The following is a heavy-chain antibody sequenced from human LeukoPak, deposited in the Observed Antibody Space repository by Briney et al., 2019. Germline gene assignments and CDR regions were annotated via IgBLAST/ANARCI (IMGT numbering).Heavy chain of an antibody. CDR2: INPNSGGT. Sequence: VASVKVSCKASGYTFTGYYMHWVRQAPGQGLEWMGRINPNSGGTNYAQKFQGRVTMTRDTSISTAYMELSRLGSDDTAVYYCARAPVEMATDLYWYFDLWGRGTLVTVSS. CDR3: ARAPVEMATDLYWYFDL. D-gene: IGHD5-24*01. J-gene: IGHJ2*01. CDR1: GYTFTGYY. V-gene: IGHV1-2*06.